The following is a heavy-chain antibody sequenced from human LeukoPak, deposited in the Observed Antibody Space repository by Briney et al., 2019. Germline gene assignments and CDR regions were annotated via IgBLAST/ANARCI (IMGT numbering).Heavy chain of an antibody. CDR1: GFTLSSYS. CDR2: ISSSSSYI. Sequence: GGSLRLSCAASGFTLSSYSMNWVRQAPGKRLEWVSSISSSSSYIYYADSVKGRFTISRDNAKNSLYLQMNSLRAEDTAVYFCARSGVPAALRGNWFDPWGQGTLVTVSS. CDR3: ARSGVPAALRGNWFDP. J-gene: IGHJ5*02. D-gene: IGHD2-2*01. V-gene: IGHV3-21*01.